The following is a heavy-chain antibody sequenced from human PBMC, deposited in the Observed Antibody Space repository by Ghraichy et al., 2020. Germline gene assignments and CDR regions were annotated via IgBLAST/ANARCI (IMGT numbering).Heavy chain of an antibody. CDR3: ARVGQTSYDSSGYWYYYYYGMDV. D-gene: IGHD3-22*01. CDR1: GGSISSYY. V-gene: IGHV4-59*01. J-gene: IGHJ6*02. CDR2: IYYSGST. Sequence: SQTLSLTCTVSGGSISSYYWSWIRQPPGKGLEWIGYIYYSGSTNYNPSLKSRVTISVDTSKNQFSLKLSSVTDADTAVYYCARVGQTSYDSSGYWYYYYYGMDVWGQGTTVTVSS.